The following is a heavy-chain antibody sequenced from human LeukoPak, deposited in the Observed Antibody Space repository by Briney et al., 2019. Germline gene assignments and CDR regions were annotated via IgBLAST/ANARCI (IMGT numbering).Heavy chain of an antibody. J-gene: IGHJ5*02. Sequence: GASVKVSCKASGYTFTGYYMHWVRQAPGQGLEWMGWINPNSGGTNYAQKFQGRVTMTRDTSISTAYMELSRLRSDDTAVYYCARHPLNPWLVRVWFDPWGQGTLVTVSS. CDR2: INPNSGGT. V-gene: IGHV1-2*02. CDR1: GYTFTGYY. CDR3: ARHPLNPWLVRVWFDP. D-gene: IGHD6-19*01.